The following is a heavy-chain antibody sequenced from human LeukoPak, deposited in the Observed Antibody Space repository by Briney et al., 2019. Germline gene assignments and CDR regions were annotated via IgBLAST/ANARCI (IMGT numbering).Heavy chain of an antibody. Sequence: SETLSLSCTVSGGSISSYYWSWIRQPPGKGLEWIGYIYYSGSTNYNPSLKSRVTISVDTSKNQFSLKLSSVTAADTSVYYCARDRNDFSFDPWGQGTLVTVSS. CDR2: IYYSGST. V-gene: IGHV4-59*01. J-gene: IGHJ5*02. D-gene: IGHD3-3*01. CDR3: ARDRNDFSFDP. CDR1: GGSISSYY.